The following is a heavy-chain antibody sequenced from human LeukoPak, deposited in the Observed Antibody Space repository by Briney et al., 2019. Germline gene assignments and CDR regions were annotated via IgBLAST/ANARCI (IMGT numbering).Heavy chain of an antibody. D-gene: IGHD3-10*01. CDR2: ISAYNGNT. CDR1: GYTFTSYD. CDR3: ARVGDDTRYYFDY. Sequence: ASVKVSCKASGYTFTSYDINWVRQATGQGLEWMGWISAYNGNTNYAQKLQGRVTMITDTSTSTAYMELRSLRSDDTAVYFCARVGDDTRYYFDYWGQGALVTVSS. J-gene: IGHJ4*02. V-gene: IGHV1-18*01.